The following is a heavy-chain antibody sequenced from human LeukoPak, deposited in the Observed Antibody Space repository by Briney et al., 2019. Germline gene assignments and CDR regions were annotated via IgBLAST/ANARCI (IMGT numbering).Heavy chain of an antibody. Sequence: SSETLSLTCTVSGGSTSSYYWSWIRQPPGKGLGWIGYIYYSGSTNYNPSLKSRVTISVDTSKNQFSLKLSSVTAADTAVYYCARVMDSSSSSGDNWGQGTLVTVSS. CDR1: GGSTSSYY. J-gene: IGHJ4*02. V-gene: IGHV4-59*01. CDR2: IYYSGST. D-gene: IGHD6-6*01. CDR3: ARVMDSSSSSGDN.